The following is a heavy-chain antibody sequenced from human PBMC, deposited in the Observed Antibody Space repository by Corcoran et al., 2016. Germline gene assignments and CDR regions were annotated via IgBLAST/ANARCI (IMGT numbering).Heavy chain of an antibody. V-gene: IGHV3-74*01. J-gene: IGHJ6*02. Sequence: EVQLVESGGGLVQPGGSLRLSCAASGFTFSSYWMHWVRQAPGKGLVWVSRINSDGSSTSYADSVKGRFTISRDNAKNTMYLQMNSLRAEDTVVDYCARVNDLWSGYRLGVPTSLNYYYGMDVWGQGTTVTVSS. CDR1: GFTFSSYW. D-gene: IGHD3-3*01. CDR3: ARVNDLWSGYRLGVPTSLNYYYGMDV. CDR2: INSDGSST.